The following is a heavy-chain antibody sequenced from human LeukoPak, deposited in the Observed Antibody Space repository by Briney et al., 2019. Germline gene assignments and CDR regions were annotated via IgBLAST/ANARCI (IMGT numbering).Heavy chain of an antibody. V-gene: IGHV4-59*08. CDR1: GGSISSYY. J-gene: IGHJ3*02. CDR3: ARGSEYYDILTGYYKDAFDI. Sequence: SETLSLTCTVSGGSISSYYWSWIRQPPGKGLEWIGYIYYSGSTNYNPSLKSRVTISVDTSKNQFSLKLSSVTAADTAVYYCARGSEYYDILTGYYKDAFDIWGQGTMVTVSS. D-gene: IGHD3-9*01. CDR2: IYYSGST.